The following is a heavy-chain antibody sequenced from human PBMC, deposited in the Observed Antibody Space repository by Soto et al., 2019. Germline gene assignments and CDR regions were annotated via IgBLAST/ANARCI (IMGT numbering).Heavy chain of an antibody. CDR2: FHSGGTT. V-gene: IGHV4-39*01. CDR3: ARLLAPAFGRDYFDR. Sequence: QLQLQESGPGLVKPSETLSLTCTVAGGFISSSSSYWGWIRQSPGKGLEWIANFHSGGTTYYNSSLKSRVIISVDTSKDQFSLWMSSVTAADTAVYYCARLLAPAFGRDYFDRWGQGTLVIVSS. CDR1: GGFISSSSSY. J-gene: IGHJ4*02. D-gene: IGHD3-10*01.